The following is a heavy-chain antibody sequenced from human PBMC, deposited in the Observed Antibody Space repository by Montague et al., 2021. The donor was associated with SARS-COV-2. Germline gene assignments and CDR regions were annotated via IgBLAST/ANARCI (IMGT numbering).Heavy chain of an antibody. Sequence: SLRLSCAASGFSFSSYAMNWVRQAPGKGLEWVSYISSSGSTIYYADSVKGRFTISRDNAKNSLYLQMNSLRAEDTAIYYCARAIATVGAMDRNDYWGQGNLVTVSS. D-gene: IGHD1-26*01. V-gene: IGHV3-48*03. CDR3: ARAIATVGAMDRNDY. J-gene: IGHJ4*02. CDR1: GFSFSSYA. CDR2: ISSSGSTI.